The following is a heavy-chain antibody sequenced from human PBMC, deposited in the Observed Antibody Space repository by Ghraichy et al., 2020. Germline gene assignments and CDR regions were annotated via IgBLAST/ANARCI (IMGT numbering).Heavy chain of an antibody. J-gene: IGHJ3*02. D-gene: IGHD6-19*01. CDR2: IYYSGST. CDR3: VRFSDSSGWYIGEDDAFDI. V-gene: IGHV4-39*07. Sequence: SETLSLTCTVSGGSISSSSYYWGWIRQPPGKGLEWIGSIYYSGSTYYNPSLKSRVTISVDTSKNQFSLKLSSVTAADTAVYYCVRFSDSSGWYIGEDDAFDIWGQGTMVTVSS. CDR1: GGSISSSSYY.